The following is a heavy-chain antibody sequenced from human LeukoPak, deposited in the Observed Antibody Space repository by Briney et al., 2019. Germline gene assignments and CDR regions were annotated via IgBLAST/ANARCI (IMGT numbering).Heavy chain of an antibody. Sequence: GGSLRLSCAASGFTFSSYAMHWVRQAPGKGLEWVAVISYDGSNKYYADSVKGRFTISRDNSKNTLYLQMNSLRAEDTAVYYCARDDGGGLYSSSWYFRYWGQGTLVTVSS. J-gene: IGHJ4*02. CDR2: ISYDGSNK. D-gene: IGHD6-13*01. V-gene: IGHV3-30*04. CDR3: ARDDGGGLYSSSWYFRY. CDR1: GFTFSSYA.